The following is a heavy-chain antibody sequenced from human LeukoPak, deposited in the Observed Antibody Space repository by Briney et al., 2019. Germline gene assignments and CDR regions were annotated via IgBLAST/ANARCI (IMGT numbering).Heavy chain of an antibody. CDR1: GFTFNTHA. J-gene: IGHJ4*02. Sequence: GGSLRLSCAASGFTFNTHAMAWVRQAPEKGLEWVSPITDSGIGTYYADSVKGRFTISRDNSKNTLYLQMSSLRAEDTAVYYCAKGLRGNYDYWGQGTLVTVSS. CDR2: ITDSGIGT. D-gene: IGHD1-26*01. V-gene: IGHV3-23*01. CDR3: AKGLRGNYDY.